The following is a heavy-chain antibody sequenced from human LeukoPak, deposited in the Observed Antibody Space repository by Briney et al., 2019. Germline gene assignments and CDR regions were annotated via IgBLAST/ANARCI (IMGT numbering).Heavy chain of an antibody. V-gene: IGHV5-51*01. Sequence: GESLKISCKGSGYSFTSYWIGWVRQMPGKGLEWMGIIYPGDSDTRYSPSFQGRVTISADKSISTAYLQWSSLKASDTAMYYCARRERGFCSSTSCWFDPWGQGTLVTVSS. J-gene: IGHJ5*02. CDR2: IYPGDSDT. CDR3: ARRERGFCSSTSCWFDP. CDR1: GYSFTSYW. D-gene: IGHD2-2*01.